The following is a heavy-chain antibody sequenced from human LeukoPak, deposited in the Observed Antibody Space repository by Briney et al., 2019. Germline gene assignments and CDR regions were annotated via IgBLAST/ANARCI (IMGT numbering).Heavy chain of an antibody. CDR2: IVDGGYST. J-gene: IGHJ4*02. V-gene: IGHV3-23*01. D-gene: IGHD6-25*01. CDR3: AKGSAASRPYYFDS. CDR1: GFTFGSYS. Sequence: PGGSLRLSCAASGFTFGSYSMSWVRQAPGKGLEWVSAIVDGGYSTYYADSVKGRFTISRDNSKNTLYLQMNSLRVEDTAVYYCAKGSAASRPYYFDSWGQGTLVTVSS.